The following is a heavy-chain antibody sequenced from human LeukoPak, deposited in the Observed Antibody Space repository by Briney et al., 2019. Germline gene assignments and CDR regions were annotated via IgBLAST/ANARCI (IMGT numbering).Heavy chain of an antibody. V-gene: IGHV3-48*04. Sequence: GGSLRLSCAASGFTFSSYGMHWVRQAPGKGLEWVSYISSSGSTIYYADSVRGRFTISRDNAKNSLYLQMNSLRAEDTAVYYCAELGITMIGGVWGKGTTVTISS. CDR1: GFTFSSYG. CDR3: AELGITMIGGV. D-gene: IGHD3-10*02. CDR2: ISSSGSTI. J-gene: IGHJ6*04.